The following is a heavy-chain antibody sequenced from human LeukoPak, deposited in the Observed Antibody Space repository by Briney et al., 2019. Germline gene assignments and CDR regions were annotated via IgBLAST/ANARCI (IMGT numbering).Heavy chain of an antibody. J-gene: IGHJ4*02. CDR3: GASPSPTGTERYY. Sequence: RGESPKISCKGSGYSFTTYWIGWVRQMPGKGLEWMGIIYPGDSDTRYSPSFQGQVTISADKSISTVYLQWNSLKASDSAMYYCGASPSPTGTERYYWGQGTLVTVSS. V-gene: IGHV5-51*01. D-gene: IGHD3-9*01. CDR1: GYSFTTYW. CDR2: IYPGDSDT.